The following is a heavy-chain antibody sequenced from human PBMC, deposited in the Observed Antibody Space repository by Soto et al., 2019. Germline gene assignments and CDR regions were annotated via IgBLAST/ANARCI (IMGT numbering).Heavy chain of an antibody. J-gene: IGHJ6*02. Sequence: QPGNCLWLSSASSGFRFTISGISWARPAPGKGLERMAVISYDGSDKYYADSVRGRVIISRDNSKNTLNLEMNSLRAEDTAIYYCVKDRVPGAYGNYSGMDVWGQGTTVTVSS. CDR3: VKDRVPGAYGNYSGMDV. CDR2: ISYDGSDK. D-gene: IGHD5-12*01. CDR1: GFRFTISG. V-gene: IGHV3-30*18.